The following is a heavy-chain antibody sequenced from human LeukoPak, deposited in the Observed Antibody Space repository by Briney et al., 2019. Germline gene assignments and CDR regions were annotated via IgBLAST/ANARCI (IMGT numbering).Heavy chain of an antibody. CDR3: AKDIRITFGGVIH. CDR1: GFTFDDYA. CDR2: ISWNSGSI. Sequence: GGSLRLSCTASGFTFDDYAMHWVRQAPGKGLEWVPGISWNSGSIGYADSVKGRFTISRDNAKNSLYLQMNSLRAEDTALYYCAKDIRITFGGVIHWGQGTLVTVSS. J-gene: IGHJ4*02. D-gene: IGHD3-16*02. V-gene: IGHV3-9*01.